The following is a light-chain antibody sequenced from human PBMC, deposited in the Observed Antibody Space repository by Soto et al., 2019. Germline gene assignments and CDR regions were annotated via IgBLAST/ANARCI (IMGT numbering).Light chain of an antibody. CDR1: SSDVGGYNY. V-gene: IGLV2-14*01. J-gene: IGLJ2*01. CDR2: DVS. Sequence: QSALTQPASVSGSPGQSITISCTGTSSDVGGYNYVSWYQQHPGKAPKLMIYDVSKRPSGVSNRFSCSKSGNTASLTISGLQAEDAADYYCSSDTSSSTVVFGGGTNVTVL. CDR3: SSDTSSSTVV.